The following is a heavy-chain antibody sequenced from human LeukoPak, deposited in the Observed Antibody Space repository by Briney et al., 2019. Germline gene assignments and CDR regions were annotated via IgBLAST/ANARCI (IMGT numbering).Heavy chain of an antibody. D-gene: IGHD6-13*01. CDR1: GGSISSYY. CDR2: IYYSGST. J-gene: IGHJ4*02. CDR3: ARVPSAAGSLYYFDY. Sequence: SETLSLTCTVSGGSISSYYWSWIRQPPGKGLEWIGYIYYSGSTNYNPSLKSRVTISVDTSKNQFSLKLSSVTAADTAVYYCARVPSAAGSLYYFDYWGQGTLATVSS. V-gene: IGHV4-59*01.